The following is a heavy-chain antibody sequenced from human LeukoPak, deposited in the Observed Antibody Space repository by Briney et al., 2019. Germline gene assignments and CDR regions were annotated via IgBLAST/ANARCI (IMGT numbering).Heavy chain of an antibody. D-gene: IGHD3-22*01. CDR1: GFTFSSYV. Sequence: GGSLRLSCAASGFTFSSYVMGWVRQAPGKGLEWVSGISGSGGSTYYADSVKGRFTISRDNSKNTLYLQMNSLRAEDTAVYYCARDEPEYYYDGPNTDDAFDIWGQGTMVTVSS. J-gene: IGHJ3*02. V-gene: IGHV3-23*01. CDR3: ARDEPEYYYDGPNTDDAFDI. CDR2: ISGSGGST.